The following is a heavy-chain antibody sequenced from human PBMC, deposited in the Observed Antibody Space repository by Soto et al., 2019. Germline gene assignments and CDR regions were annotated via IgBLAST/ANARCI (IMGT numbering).Heavy chain of an antibody. J-gene: IGHJ3*02. V-gene: IGHV2-5*02. Sequence: SGPTLVNPTQTLTLTCTFSGFSLSTNGVGVGWIRQPPGKALEWLALIYWDDDKGYSPSLKSRLTITKDTSKNQVVLTVTNMDPVDTATYYCAHRGGLLPWDGFEIWGQGTMVTVSS. CDR1: GFSLSTNGVG. CDR2: IYWDDDK. D-gene: IGHD2-21*02. CDR3: AHRGGLLPWDGFEI.